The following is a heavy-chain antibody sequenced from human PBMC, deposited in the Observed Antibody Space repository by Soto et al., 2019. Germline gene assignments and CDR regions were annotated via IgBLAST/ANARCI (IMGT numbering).Heavy chain of an antibody. J-gene: IGHJ5*02. V-gene: IGHV4-59*01. Sequence: SETLSLTCTVSGGSISSYYWSWIRQPPGKGLEWIGYIYFTGSTNYSPSLKSRVTILVDTSTNQFSLKLRSVTAADTAVYFCARSGTAGDPYNWFDPWGQGTLVPVSS. CDR1: GGSISSYY. CDR2: IYFTGST. D-gene: IGHD7-27*01. CDR3: ARSGTAGDPYNWFDP.